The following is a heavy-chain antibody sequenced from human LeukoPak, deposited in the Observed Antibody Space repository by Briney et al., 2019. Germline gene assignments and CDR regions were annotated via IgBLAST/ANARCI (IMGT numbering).Heavy chain of an antibody. CDR3: ATYRGYPVDY. Sequence: GGSRRLSWSASGLSVRSYCMGGGRQTPGKGLVWVSRIGYDERITNYAHSVKGRFTISRDNGKNTLYLQMNSLRAEDTAVYYCATYRGYPVDYWGQGTLVTVSS. V-gene: IGHV3-74*01. J-gene: IGHJ4*02. CDR1: GLSVRSYC. D-gene: IGHD1-1*01. CDR2: IGYDERIT.